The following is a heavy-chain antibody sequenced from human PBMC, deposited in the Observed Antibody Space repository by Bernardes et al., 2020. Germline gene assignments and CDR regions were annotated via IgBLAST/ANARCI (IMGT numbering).Heavy chain of an antibody. V-gene: IGHV3-48*03. CDR3: ARDRCSGTTCYSRDAFDI. Sequence: GGSLRLSCAASGFTFSSYEMSWVRQAPGKGLEWVSYISNSGNTIYYADSVKGRFTMSRDNAKNSLYLQMYSLRAEDTAVYYCARDRCSGTTCYSRDAFDIWGQGTMVTVSS. CDR1: GFTFSSYE. CDR2: ISNSGNTI. J-gene: IGHJ3*02. D-gene: IGHD2-2*01.